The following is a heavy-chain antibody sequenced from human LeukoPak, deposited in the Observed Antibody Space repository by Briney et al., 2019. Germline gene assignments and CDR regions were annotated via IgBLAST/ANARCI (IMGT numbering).Heavy chain of an antibody. D-gene: IGHD4/OR15-4a*01. J-gene: IGHJ4*02. CDR3: VKSWCRGILVCPDY. V-gene: IGHV5-51*01. CDR2: IFPGDYDT. CDR1: GYTFTNNW. Sequence: GESLKISCKASGYTFTNNWIGWVRQMPGKGLEWTGRIFPGDYDTRYSPSFQGQVTITADRSINTVYLQCNSLRASDSAIYYCVKSWCRGILVCPDYWGQGTMVTVSS.